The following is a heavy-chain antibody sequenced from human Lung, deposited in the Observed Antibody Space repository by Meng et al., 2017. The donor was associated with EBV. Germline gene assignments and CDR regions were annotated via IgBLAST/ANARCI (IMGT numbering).Heavy chain of an antibody. V-gene: IGHV3-74*01. CDR3: ARGEVVAPDAGFF. J-gene: IGHJ4*02. CDR1: GFTFSSYW. Sequence: VQLVESGGGLVQPGGSLRRSCAASGFTFSSYWMHWVRQAPGKGLVWVSRINSDGSSTSYADSVKGRFTISRDNAKNTLYLQMNSLRAEDTAVYYCARGEVVAPDAGFFWGQGTLVTVAS. CDR2: INSDGSST. D-gene: IGHD2-2*01.